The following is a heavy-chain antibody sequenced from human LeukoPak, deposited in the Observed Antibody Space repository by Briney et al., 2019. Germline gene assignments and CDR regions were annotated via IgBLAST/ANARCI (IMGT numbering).Heavy chain of an antibody. Sequence: ASVKVSCKASGYTFTSYDINWVRQATGQGLEWMGWMNPNSGNTGYAQKFQGRVTMTRNTSISTVYMELSSLRSEDTAVYYCASQVYSSGYVPAEYWGQGTLVTVSS. D-gene: IGHD3-22*01. CDR1: GYTFTSYD. CDR2: MNPNSGNT. J-gene: IGHJ4*02. CDR3: ASQVYSSGYVPAEY. V-gene: IGHV1-8*01.